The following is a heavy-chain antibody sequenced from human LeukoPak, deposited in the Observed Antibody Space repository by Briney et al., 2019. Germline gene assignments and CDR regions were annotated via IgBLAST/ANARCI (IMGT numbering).Heavy chain of an antibody. J-gene: IGHJ4*02. CDR3: ARGRVSGSFGPIDY. D-gene: IGHD6-13*01. V-gene: IGHV4-34*01. CDR1: GGSFSGYY. Sequence: SETLSLTCAVYGGSFSGYYWSWIRQPPGKGLEWIGEINHSGSTNYNPSLKSRVTISVDTSKNQFSLKLSSVTAADTAVYYCARGRVSGSFGPIDYWGQGTLVTVSS. CDR2: INHSGST.